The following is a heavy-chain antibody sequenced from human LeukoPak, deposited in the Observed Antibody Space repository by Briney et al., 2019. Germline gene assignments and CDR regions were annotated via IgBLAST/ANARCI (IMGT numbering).Heavy chain of an antibody. J-gene: IGHJ4*02. D-gene: IGHD5-24*01. Sequence: SVKVSCKASGGTFSSYAISWVRQAPGQGLEWMGRIIPILGIANYAQKFQGRVTITADKSTSTAHMELSSLRSEDTAVYYCAMDGYSYYFDYWGQGTLVTVSS. CDR3: AMDGYSYYFDY. CDR1: GGTFSSYA. V-gene: IGHV1-69*04. CDR2: IIPILGIA.